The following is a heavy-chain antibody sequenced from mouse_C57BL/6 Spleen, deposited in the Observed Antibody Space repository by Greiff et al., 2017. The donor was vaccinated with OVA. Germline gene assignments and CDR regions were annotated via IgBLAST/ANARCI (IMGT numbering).Heavy chain of an antibody. D-gene: IGHD1-1*01. J-gene: IGHJ4*01. CDR1: GYTFTSYW. CDR3: AGALITTVVAEIYYAMDY. Sequence: QVQLQQPGTELVKPGASVKLSCKASGYTFTSYWMHWVKQRPGQGLEWIGNINPSNGGTNYNEKFKSKATLTVDKSSSTAYMQLSSLTSEDSAVYYCAGALITTVVAEIYYAMDYWGQGTSVTVSS. V-gene: IGHV1-53*01. CDR2: INPSNGGT.